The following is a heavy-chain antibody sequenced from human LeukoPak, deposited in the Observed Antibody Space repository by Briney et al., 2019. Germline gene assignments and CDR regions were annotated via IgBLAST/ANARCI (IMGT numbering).Heavy chain of an antibody. J-gene: IGHJ4*02. V-gene: IGHV5-51*01. D-gene: IGHD6-13*01. CDR1: GYSFTSYW. Sequence: GEPLKISCKGFGYSFTSYWIGWVRQMPGKGLEWMGIIYSGDSDTRYSPSFQGQVTISADKSISTAYLQWSSLKASDTAMYYCARRAGNGRFLYYFDYWGQGTLVTVSS. CDR3: ARRAGNGRFLYYFDY. CDR2: IYSGDSDT.